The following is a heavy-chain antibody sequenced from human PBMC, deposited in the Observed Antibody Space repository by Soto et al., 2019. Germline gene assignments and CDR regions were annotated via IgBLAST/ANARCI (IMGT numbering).Heavy chain of an antibody. CDR3: ARDLRKFYYFDS. CDR2: IDSSTKYT. CDR1: GFTFRDYY. D-gene: IGHD4-17*01. Sequence: GGSLRLSCEASGFTFRDYYMTWFRQAPGKGLEWLSYIDSSTKYTNYADSVKGRFTISRDNAKNTLYLQMNSLRAEDTAVYYCARDLRKFYYFDSWGQGTQVTVSS. V-gene: IGHV3-11*06. J-gene: IGHJ4*02.